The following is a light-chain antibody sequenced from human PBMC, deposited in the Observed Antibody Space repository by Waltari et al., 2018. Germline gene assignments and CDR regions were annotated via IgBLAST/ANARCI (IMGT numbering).Light chain of an antibody. J-gene: IGLJ3*02. Sequence: QSALTQPASVSGSPGQSITISCTGTTSDVGRYDLVSWYQQHPDKAPKPMVFGDSKRPSAISKRFSGVKSGNTASLTISGLQAEDEADYYCCSYTNSRTWVFGGGTKLTVL. CDR3: CSYTNSRTWV. CDR1: TSDVGRYDL. CDR2: GDS. V-gene: IGLV2-23*01.